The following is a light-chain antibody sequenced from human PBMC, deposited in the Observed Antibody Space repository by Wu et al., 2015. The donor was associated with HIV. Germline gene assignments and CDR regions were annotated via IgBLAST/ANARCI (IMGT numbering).Light chain of an antibody. Sequence: DIQMTQSPSILSASVGDRVTITCRASQSISNWLAWYQQKPGKAPKLLIYKASHLEGGVPSRFSGSGSGTVFTLTISSLQPEDFATYYCQQYDSYPTFGQGTKVEMK. CDR3: QQYDSYPT. V-gene: IGKV1-5*03. J-gene: IGKJ1*01. CDR1: QSISNW. CDR2: KAS.